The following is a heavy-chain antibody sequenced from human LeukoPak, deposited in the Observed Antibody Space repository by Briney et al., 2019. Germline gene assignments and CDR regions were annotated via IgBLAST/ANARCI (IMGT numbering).Heavy chain of an antibody. CDR2: TYHRSKFYF. Sequence: SQTLSLTCVISGDSVSSDTAAWNWFRQSPSRGLEWLGRTYHRSKFYFDYAPSMETRLTVTPDTSRNQFSLQLNSVTPEDTAVYYCARGKWEQHIFHFDSWDQGALVTVSS. J-gene: IGHJ4*02. V-gene: IGHV6-1*01. D-gene: IGHD1/OR15-1a*01. CDR3: ARGKWEQHIFHFDS. CDR1: GDSVSSDTAA.